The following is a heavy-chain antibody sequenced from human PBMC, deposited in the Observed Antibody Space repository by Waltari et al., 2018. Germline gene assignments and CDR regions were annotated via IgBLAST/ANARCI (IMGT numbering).Heavy chain of an antibody. Sequence: EVRLVESGGGLVQPGGSLRLSCAASGFTFSRYSMNWVGRAPGKGWEVRSFVSSGGSPMYYAESVRGRFFISRDNAKNLVYLQMNSLRAEDTAVYYWARDNLLRGSYSYDALDIWGQGTMVTVSS. V-gene: IGHV3-48*01. CDR1: GFTFSRYS. CDR2: VSSGGSPM. CDR3: ARDNLLRGSYSYDALDI. J-gene: IGHJ3*02. D-gene: IGHD3-22*01.